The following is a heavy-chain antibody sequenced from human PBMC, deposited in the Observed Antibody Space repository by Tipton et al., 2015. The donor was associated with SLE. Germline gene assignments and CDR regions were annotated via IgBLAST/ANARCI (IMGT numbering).Heavy chain of an antibody. J-gene: IGHJ4*02. CDR1: GGSFSGYY. D-gene: IGHD7-27*01. CDR2: INHSGST. CDR3: ATGVSPFDY. V-gene: IGHV4-34*01. Sequence: LRLSCAVYGGSFSGYYWSWIRQPPGRGLEWIGEINHSGSTNYNPSLKSRVTISVDTSKNQFSLKLSSVTAADTAVYYCATGVSPFDYWGQGTLVTVSS.